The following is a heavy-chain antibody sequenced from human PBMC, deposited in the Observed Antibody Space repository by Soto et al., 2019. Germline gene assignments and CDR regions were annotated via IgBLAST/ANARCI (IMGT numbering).Heavy chain of an antibody. J-gene: IGHJ6*02. V-gene: IGHV3-30*04. Sequence: QVQLVESGGGVVQPGRSLRLSCVASGFTSSSYFMHWVRQAPGKGQEWVALISYDGSNKHYADSVKGRFTISRDNSKNTLYLQMNSLRGDDTAVYSGARGDAYDGMDVWGQGTTVTVSS. CDR1: GFTSSSYF. CDR3: ARGDAYDGMDV. CDR2: ISYDGSNK. D-gene: IGHD3-16*01.